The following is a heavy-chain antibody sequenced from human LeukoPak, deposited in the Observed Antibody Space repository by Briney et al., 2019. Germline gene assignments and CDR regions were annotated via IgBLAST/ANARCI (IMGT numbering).Heavy chain of an antibody. J-gene: IGHJ4*02. CDR1: GGSISSSSGNC. CDR2: IYHSGST. Sequence: SETLSLTCAVSGGSISSSSGNCWPWVRQPQGRGLNWIGKIYHSGSTNYNPSLKSRVTMLLDKSKNQFSLKLSSVTAADTAVYYCARNGGNSDFDYWGQGTLVTVSS. D-gene: IGHD4-23*01. V-gene: IGHV4-4*02. CDR3: ARNGGNSDFDY.